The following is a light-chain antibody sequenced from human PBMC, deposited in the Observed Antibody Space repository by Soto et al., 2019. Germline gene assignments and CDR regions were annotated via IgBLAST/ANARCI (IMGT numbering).Light chain of an antibody. CDR3: QQRSNWPWT. J-gene: IGKJ1*01. CDR2: DAS. Sequence: EIVLTPSPGTLSLSPVEISTLSCRASQSVSSSYLAWYQQKPGQAPRLLIYDASNRATGIPARFSGSGSGADFTLTISSLEPEDFAVYYCQQRSNWPWTFGQGTKVDIK. CDR1: QSVSSSY. V-gene: IGKV3D-20*02.